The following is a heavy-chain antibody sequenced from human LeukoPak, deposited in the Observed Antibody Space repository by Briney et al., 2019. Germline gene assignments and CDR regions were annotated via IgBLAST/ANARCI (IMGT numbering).Heavy chain of an antibody. Sequence: GASVKVSCKASGYTFTNYHINWVRQATGQGLEWMGWMNPNNGGSGYAQKFQGRVTITRDTSISTSYMELRSLRSDDTAVYFCARTTSFTASGYDYWGQGTLVTVSS. CDR2: MNPNNGGS. CDR3: ARTTSFTASGYDY. V-gene: IGHV1-8*03. D-gene: IGHD6-25*01. J-gene: IGHJ4*02. CDR1: GYTFTNYH.